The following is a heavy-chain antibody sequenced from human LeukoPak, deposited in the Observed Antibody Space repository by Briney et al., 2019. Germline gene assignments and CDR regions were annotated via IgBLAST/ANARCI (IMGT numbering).Heavy chain of an antibody. CDR3: ARDRARLRFLGRFDP. J-gene: IGHJ5*02. CDR2: INPSGGST. D-gene: IGHD3-3*01. CDR1: GYTFTSYY. V-gene: IGHV1-46*01. Sequence: ASVKVSCKASGYTFTSYYMHWVRQAPGQGLEWMGIINPSGGSTSYAQKFQGRVTMTRDTSTSTVYMELSSLRSEDTAVYYCARDRARLRFLGRFDPWGQGTLVTVSS.